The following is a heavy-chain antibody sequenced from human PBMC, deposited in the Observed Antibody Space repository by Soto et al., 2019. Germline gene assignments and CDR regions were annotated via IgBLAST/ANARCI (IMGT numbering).Heavy chain of an antibody. V-gene: IGHV1-18*01. Sequence: ASVKVSCKASGYTFTNYGISWVRQAPGQGLEWMGWISAYNGNTNYAQNLRGRVTMTTDTSTTTAYMELRSLRSDDTAVYYCARDHHCSTTSCYFGTDFDYWGQGTLVTVSS. CDR1: GYTFTNYG. D-gene: IGHD2-2*01. CDR3: ARDHHCSTTSCYFGTDFDY. J-gene: IGHJ4*02. CDR2: ISAYNGNT.